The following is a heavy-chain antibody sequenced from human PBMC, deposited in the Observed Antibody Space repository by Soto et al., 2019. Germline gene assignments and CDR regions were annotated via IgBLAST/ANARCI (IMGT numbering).Heavy chain of an antibody. CDR2: IWYDGSNK. J-gene: IGHJ4*02. V-gene: IGHV3-33*01. D-gene: IGHD2-2*02. CDR1: GFTFSSYG. Sequence: QVQLVESGGGVVQPGRSLRLSCAASGFTFSSYGMHWVRQAPGKGLEWVAVIWYDGSNKYYADSVKGRFTISRDNSKNTLYLQMNSLRAEDTAVYYCAGNSLPAAIPGGAFGYWGQGTLVTVSS. CDR3: AGNSLPAAIPGGAFGY.